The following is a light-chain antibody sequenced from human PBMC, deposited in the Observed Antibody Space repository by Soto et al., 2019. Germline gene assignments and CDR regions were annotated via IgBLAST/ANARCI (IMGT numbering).Light chain of an antibody. J-gene: IGKJ1*01. Sequence: EIVLTQSPGSLSLSPGQRATLPCRASQSVDTTFFAWYQKKPGQAPRLLIYGASKRATGIPDRFSGSGSGTDFTLIISRLEPEDFAVYYCQQYTSSVTFGQGTKVEIK. CDR2: GAS. V-gene: IGKV3-20*01. CDR1: QSVDTTF. CDR3: QQYTSSVT.